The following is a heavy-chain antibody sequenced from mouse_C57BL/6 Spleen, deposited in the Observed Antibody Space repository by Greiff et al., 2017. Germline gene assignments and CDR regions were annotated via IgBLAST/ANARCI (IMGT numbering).Heavy chain of an antibody. D-gene: IGHD2-5*01. CDR2: IYPYNGVS. CDR1: GYSFTGYY. Sequence: EVKLMESGPELVKPGASVKISCKASGYSFTGYYMHWVKQSHGNILDWIGYIYPYNGVSSYNQKFKGKATLTVDKSSSTAYMELRSLTSEDSAVYYCARRNYSNPFAYWGQGTLVTVSA. J-gene: IGHJ3*01. CDR3: ARRNYSNPFAY. V-gene: IGHV1-31*01.